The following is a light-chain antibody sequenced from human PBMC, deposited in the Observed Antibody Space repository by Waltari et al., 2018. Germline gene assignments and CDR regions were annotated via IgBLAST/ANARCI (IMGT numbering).Light chain of an antibody. J-gene: IGKJ1*01. CDR2: GAS. CDR3: QQTDRFPRT. CDR1: QGISTW. Sequence: DIQMTQPPFSVSASVGDTVTITFRASQGISTWLSWYWQKPGKAPKFLIHGASTLQSGVPSRFSGSGSGTEFTLTITSLQTEDFATYYCQQTDRFPRTFGQGTRVEIK. V-gene: IGKV1-12*01.